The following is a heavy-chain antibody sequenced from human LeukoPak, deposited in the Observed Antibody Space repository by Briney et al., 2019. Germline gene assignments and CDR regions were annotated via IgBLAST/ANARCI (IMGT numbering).Heavy chain of an antibody. V-gene: IGHV3-33*08. CDR1: GFIFSNYG. D-gene: IGHD2/OR15-2a*01. J-gene: IGHJ4*02. Sequence: GGSLRLSCAASGFIFSNYGMNWVRQALGKGLEWVAVIWYDGSQKYYLDSVKGRFTISRDSFDNTVYLQMNGLRAEDTAVYYCARDLGHFSRGASYFDYWGQGALVTVSS. CDR2: IWYDGSQK. CDR3: ARDLGHFSRGASYFDY.